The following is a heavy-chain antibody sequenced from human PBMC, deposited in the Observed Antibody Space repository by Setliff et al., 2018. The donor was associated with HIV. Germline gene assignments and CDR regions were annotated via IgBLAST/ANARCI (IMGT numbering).Heavy chain of an antibody. J-gene: IGHJ4*02. V-gene: IGHV4-59*12. CDR2: IYYSGST. CDR3: ARLTTTYYYDSSAYYHPV. Sequence: PSETLSLTCTVSGGSISSYYRSWIRQPPGKGLEWIGYIYYSGSTNYNPSLKSRVTISVDTSKNQFSLKLSSVTAADTAVFYCARLTTTYYYDSSAYYHPVWGQGTLVTVSS. D-gene: IGHD3-22*01. CDR1: GGSISSYY.